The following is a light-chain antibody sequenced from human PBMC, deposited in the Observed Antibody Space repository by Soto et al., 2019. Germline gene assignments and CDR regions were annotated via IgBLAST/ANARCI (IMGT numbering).Light chain of an antibody. V-gene: IGKV1-5*03. J-gene: IGKJ1*01. CDR3: QHYNNYSEA. Sequence: DIQMTQSPSTLSGSVGDRVTITCRASQTISSWLAWYQQKPGKAPKLLIYKASTLKSGVPSRFSGSGSGTEFPLTISRQQDDVVANYYYQHYNNYSEAFGQGTKVELK. CDR2: KAS. CDR1: QTISSW.